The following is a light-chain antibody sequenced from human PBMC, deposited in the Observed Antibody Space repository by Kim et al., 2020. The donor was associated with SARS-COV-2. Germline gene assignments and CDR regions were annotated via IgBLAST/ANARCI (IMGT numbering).Light chain of an antibody. J-gene: IGLJ3*02. V-gene: IGLV2-14*04. CDR2: DVS. CDR1: SSDVGVYNF. CDR3: SSYTSSSTWV. Sequence: GQSLTFSCSGTSSDVGVYNFVSWYHQHRGKAPKLMIYDVSKLPAGVSNCFSGSKSGNTASLTISRLQAEDEADYYCSSYTSSSTWVFGGGTQLTVL.